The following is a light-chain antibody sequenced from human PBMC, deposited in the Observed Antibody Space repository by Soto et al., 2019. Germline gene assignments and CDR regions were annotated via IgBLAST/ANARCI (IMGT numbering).Light chain of an antibody. J-gene: IGLJ1*01. Sequence: QSALTQPPSASGSPGQTVTISCTGTLSDVGGQNSVSWYRQDPGKAPKLMIYEGSKRPSGVSNRFSGSKSGNTASLTISGLQAEDEADYYCCSYAGSSTFVFGIGTKVTVL. CDR3: CSYAGSSTFV. CDR2: EGS. CDR1: LSDVGGQNS. V-gene: IGLV2-23*01.